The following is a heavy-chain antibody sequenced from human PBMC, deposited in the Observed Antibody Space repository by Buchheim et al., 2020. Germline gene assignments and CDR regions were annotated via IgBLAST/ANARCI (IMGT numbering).Heavy chain of an antibody. CDR2: IYTSGST. CDR3: ARETNLRDCTSTSCRNYYYYAMDV. D-gene: IGHD2-2*01. CDR1: GGSISSGTYY. V-gene: IGHV4-61*02. Sequence: QVQLQESGPGLGKPSQTLSLTCTVSGGSISSGTYYWNWIRQPAGKGLEWIGRIYTSGSTNYNPSLKSRVTISVDTSKNQFSLKLSSVTAADTAVYYCARETNLRDCTSTSCRNYYYYAMDVWGQGTT. J-gene: IGHJ6*02.